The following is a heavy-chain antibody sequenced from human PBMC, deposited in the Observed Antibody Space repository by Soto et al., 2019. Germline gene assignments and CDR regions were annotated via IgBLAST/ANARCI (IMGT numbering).Heavy chain of an antibody. V-gene: IGHV3-11*05. J-gene: IGHJ4*02. CDR1: GFTFSDYY. Sequence: QVQLVESGGGLVKPGGSLRLSCAASGFTFSDYYMSWIRQAPGKGLEWVSYITSSSSYTNSADSVKGRFTISRDNAKXXXXXXXXXXXXXXXXXXYXARGYSYHFDYWGQGTLVTVSS. D-gene: IGHD5-18*01. CDR3: ARGYSYHFDY. CDR2: ITSSSSYT.